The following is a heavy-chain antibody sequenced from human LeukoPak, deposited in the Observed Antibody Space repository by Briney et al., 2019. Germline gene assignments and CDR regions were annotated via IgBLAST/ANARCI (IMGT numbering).Heavy chain of an antibody. J-gene: IGHJ6*02. V-gene: IGHV3-11*01. CDR1: GFTFSVYY. Sequence: GGSLRLSCAASGFTFSVYYMSWIPQAPGKGLEWVSYISSSGSTIYYADSVKGRFTISRDNAKNSLYLQMNSLRAEDTAVYYCAGSFDYYYGMDVWGQGTTVTVSS. D-gene: IGHD2-15*01. CDR3: AGSFDYYYGMDV. CDR2: ISSSGSTI.